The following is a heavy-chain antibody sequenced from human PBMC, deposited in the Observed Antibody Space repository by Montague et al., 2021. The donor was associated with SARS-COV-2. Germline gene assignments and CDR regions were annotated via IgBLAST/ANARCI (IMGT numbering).Heavy chain of an antibody. CDR2: IHHSGTT. J-gene: IGHJ5*02. V-gene: IGHV4-39*01. CDR1: GGSVSGTSYY. Sequence: SETLSLTCTVSGGSVSGTSYYWAWIRQPPGKGLEWIVNIHHSGTTXYNLSLKSRVTISVDTSKNEVSLKLNSVTAADTAVYYCARQGGPAGKHWFDPWGQGTLVTVSS. CDR3: ARQGGPAGKHWFDP. D-gene: IGHD2-2*01.